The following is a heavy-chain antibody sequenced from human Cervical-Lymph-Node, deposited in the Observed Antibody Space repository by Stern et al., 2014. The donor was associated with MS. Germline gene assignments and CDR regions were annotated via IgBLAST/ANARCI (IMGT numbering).Heavy chain of an antibody. CDR1: GFSLSTSGVG. Sequence: QVTLRESGPTLLKPTQTLTLTCTFSGFSLSTSGVGVGWIRQPPGKALEWLALIYWDDDKRYTPSLKSRLTINQDTFQNQVGLTMTNMDPVDTATYYCAHRNSYGLDYWGQGTLFTVSS. J-gene: IGHJ4*02. D-gene: IGHD5-18*01. CDR3: AHRNSYGLDY. CDR2: IYWDDDK. V-gene: IGHV2-5*02.